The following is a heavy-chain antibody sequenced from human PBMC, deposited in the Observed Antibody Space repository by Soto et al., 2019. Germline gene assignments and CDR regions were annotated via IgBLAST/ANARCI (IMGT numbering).Heavy chain of an antibody. J-gene: IGHJ4*02. D-gene: IGHD5-12*01. CDR3: HGYGY. V-gene: IGHV3-53*01. Sequence: DVQVVESGGGLIQPGGSLRLSCEVSGFSVTANYMSWVRQAPGKGLEWVSVIYSGGSTYYIDSVKGRFSISRDISKNTLYLQMNSLRAEDMAVYYCHGYGYWGQGTLVTVSS. CDR2: IYSGGST. CDR1: GFSVTANY.